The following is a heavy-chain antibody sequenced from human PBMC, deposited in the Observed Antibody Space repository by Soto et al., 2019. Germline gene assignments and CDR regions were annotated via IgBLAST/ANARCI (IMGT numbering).Heavy chain of an antibody. CDR1: GGSFSGYY. V-gene: IGHV4-34*01. CDR2: INHSGST. D-gene: IGHD3-10*01. CDR3: ARGRNALFHYYGSGSYYQHYYYYGMDV. Sequence: SETLSLTCAVYGGSFSGYYWSWIRQPPGKGLEWIGEINHSGSTNYNPSLKSRVTISVDKSKNQFSLKLSSVTAADTAVYYCARGRNALFHYYGSGSYYQHYYYYGMDVWGQGTTVTVSS. J-gene: IGHJ6*02.